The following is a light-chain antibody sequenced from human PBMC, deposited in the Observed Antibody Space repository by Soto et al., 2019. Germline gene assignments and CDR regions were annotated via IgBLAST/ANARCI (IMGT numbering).Light chain of an antibody. CDR3: QQSYSTPWT. CDR1: QGINNW. CDR2: AAS. J-gene: IGKJ1*01. V-gene: IGKV1-12*01. Sequence: DIQMTQSPSSVSASVGDRFTITCRASQGINNWLAWYQQKPGKAPKLLIYAASSLQSGVPSRFSGSGSGTDFTLTISSLQPEDFATYYCQQSYSTPWTFGQGTKVDI.